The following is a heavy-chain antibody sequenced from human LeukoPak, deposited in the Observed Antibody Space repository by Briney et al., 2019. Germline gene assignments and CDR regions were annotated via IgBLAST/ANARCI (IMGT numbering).Heavy chain of an antibody. J-gene: IGHJ4*02. D-gene: IGHD3-22*01. CDR1: GFNFSRNG. CDR2: IRYDGTNK. Sequence: GGSPRLSCAASGFNFSRNGMHWVRQAPGKGLEWVAFIRYDGTNKFYGASVRGRFTVSRDNSKNTLYLQMNSLRDEDTAVYYCARDFDDVNGDYYYIPEYWGRGMLVTVSS. CDR3: ARDFDDVNGDYYYIPEY. V-gene: IGHV3-30*02.